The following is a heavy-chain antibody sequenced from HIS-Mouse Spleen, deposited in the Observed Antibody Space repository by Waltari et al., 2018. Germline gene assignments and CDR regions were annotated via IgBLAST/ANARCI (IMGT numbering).Heavy chain of an antibody. CDR2: IYYSGST. J-gene: IGHJ2*01. CDR1: GGSISSSSYY. D-gene: IGHD6-13*01. CDR3: AREIPYSSSWYDWYFDL. V-gene: IGHV4-39*07. Sequence: QLQLQESGPGLVKPSETLSLTCTVSGGSISSSSYYWGWIRQPPGKGLEWIGSIYYSGSTYSTPPLKSRVTISVDTSKNQFSLKLSSVTAADTAVYYCAREIPYSSSWYDWYFDLWGRGTLVTVSS.